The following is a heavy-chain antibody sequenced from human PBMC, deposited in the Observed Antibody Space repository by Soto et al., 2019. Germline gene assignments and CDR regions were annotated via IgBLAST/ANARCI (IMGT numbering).Heavy chain of an antibody. J-gene: IGHJ4*02. Sequence: QVQLVESGGGVVQPGRSLRLSCAASGFTFSSYGMHWVRQAPGKGLEWVAVIWYDGSNKYYADSVKGRFTISRDNSKNTLYLQMNSLRAEDTAVYYCARDSPGVLIDYWGQGTLVSVSS. CDR2: IWYDGSNK. V-gene: IGHV3-33*01. D-gene: IGHD3-10*01. CDR3: ARDSPGVLIDY. CDR1: GFTFSSYG.